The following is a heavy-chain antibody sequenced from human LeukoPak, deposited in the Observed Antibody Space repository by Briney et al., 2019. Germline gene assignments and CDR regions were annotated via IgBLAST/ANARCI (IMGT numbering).Heavy chain of an antibody. J-gene: IGHJ4*02. CDR2: IRSDGSNK. Sequence: GGSLRLSCAASGFTFSTYGMHWVRQAPGKGLEGGAFIRSDGSNKYYADSVKGPFTISRDNSKNTVYLQMNSLRDEDTAVYYSAAPGVLDATYYFDYWGQGTLVTVSS. CDR1: GFTFSTYG. V-gene: IGHV3-30*02. CDR3: AAPGVLDATYYFDY. D-gene: IGHD2-8*01.